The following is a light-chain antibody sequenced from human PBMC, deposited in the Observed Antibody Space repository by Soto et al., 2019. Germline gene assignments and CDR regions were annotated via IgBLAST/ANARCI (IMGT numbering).Light chain of an antibody. CDR1: QAVTSKF. J-gene: IGKJ1*01. V-gene: IGKV3-20*01. CDR3: QQYNNWPPWT. Sequence: EIVLTQSPGTLSLSPGDEATLSCKASQAVTSKFLAWYQQKPGQPPRLLILGASTRATGIADRFSGSGSGTDFTLTISRLEPEDFAVYYCQQYNNWPPWTFGQGTKVDIK. CDR2: GAS.